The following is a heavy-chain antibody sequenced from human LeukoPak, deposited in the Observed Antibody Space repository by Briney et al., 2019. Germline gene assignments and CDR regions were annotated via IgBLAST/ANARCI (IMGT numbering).Heavy chain of an antibody. J-gene: IGHJ4*02. CDR1: GFPFSRNW. Sequence: GGSLRLSCAASGFPFSRNWMHWVRQAPGKGLVWVSRINSDGSITNYADSVKGRFTISRDNAKNTLYLQMSSLRAEDTAVYYCAKIDAYWGQGTLVTVSS. V-gene: IGHV3-74*01. CDR2: INSDGSIT. CDR3: AKIDAY.